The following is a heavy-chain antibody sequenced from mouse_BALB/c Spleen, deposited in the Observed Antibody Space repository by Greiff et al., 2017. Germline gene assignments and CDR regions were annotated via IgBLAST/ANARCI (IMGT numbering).Heavy chain of an antibody. V-gene: IGHV1-9*01. CDR1: GYTFSSYW. CDR3: ARGGFITTVVAWYFDV. D-gene: IGHD1-1*01. CDR2: ILPGSGST. Sequence: VQLQESGAELMKPGASVKISCKATGYTFSSYWIEWVKQRPGHGLEWIGEILPGSGSTNYNEKFKGKATFTADTSSNTAYMQLSSLTSEDSAVYYCARGGFITTVVAWYFDVWGAGTTVTVSS. J-gene: IGHJ1*01.